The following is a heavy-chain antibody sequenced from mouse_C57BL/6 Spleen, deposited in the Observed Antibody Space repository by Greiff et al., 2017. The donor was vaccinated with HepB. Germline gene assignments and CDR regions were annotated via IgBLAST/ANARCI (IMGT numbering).Heavy chain of an antibody. D-gene: IGHD1-1*01. CDR1: GYAFSSSW. Sequence: QVQLQQPGPELVKPGASVKISCKASGYAFSSSWMNWVKQRPGKGLEWIGRIYPGDGDTNYNGKFKGKATLTADKSSSTAYRQLSSLTSEDSAVYFCARGGYYGSSSAWFAYWGQGTLVTVSA. J-gene: IGHJ3*01. V-gene: IGHV1-82*01. CDR3: ARGGYYGSSSAWFAY. CDR2: IYPGDGDT.